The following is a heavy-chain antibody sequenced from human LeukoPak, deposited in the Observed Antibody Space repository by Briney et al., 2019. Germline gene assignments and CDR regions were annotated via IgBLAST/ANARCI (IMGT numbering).Heavy chain of an antibody. D-gene: IGHD4-17*01. J-gene: IGHJ2*01. Sequence: PGGSLRLSCAASGFTFSSYSMNWVRQAPGKGLEWVSYITWNGATMAYGDSVKGRFTISRDNAENSLFLQMNSLRAEDTAFYYCARSSATVTTRFFDLWGRGTLVFVSS. CDR3: ARSSATVTTRFFDL. CDR1: GFTFSSYS. CDR2: ITWNGATM. V-gene: IGHV3-20*04.